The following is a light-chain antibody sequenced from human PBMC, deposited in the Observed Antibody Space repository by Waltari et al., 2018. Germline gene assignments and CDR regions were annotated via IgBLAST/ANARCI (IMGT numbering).Light chain of an antibody. CDR1: QRIGVY. J-gene: IGKJ2*01. CDR3: QQSHGTPYT. Sequence: DIQMTQPPSSLSASVGDRVTITCRASQRIGVYLNWYRHKPGQAPTLLIFGASNLQGGVPSRFTGGGSGTEFTLTIMSLQPEDFATYYCQQSHGTPYTFGQGTKVE. CDR2: GAS. V-gene: IGKV1-39*01.